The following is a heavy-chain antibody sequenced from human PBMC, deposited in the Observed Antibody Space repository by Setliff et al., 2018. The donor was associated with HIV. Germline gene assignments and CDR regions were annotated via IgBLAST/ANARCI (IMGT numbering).Heavy chain of an antibody. V-gene: IGHV4-38-2*02. Sequence: SETLSLTCTVSGYSISIGYYWGWIRQAPGKGLEWIGNIYHSGITYYNPSLKSRVTISVDTSKNQFSLRLSSVTAADTAVYYCARAFGSGSYRWFDPWGQGTLVTVSS. CDR1: GYSISIGYY. CDR2: IYHSGIT. CDR3: ARAFGSGSYRWFDP. D-gene: IGHD3-10*01. J-gene: IGHJ5*02.